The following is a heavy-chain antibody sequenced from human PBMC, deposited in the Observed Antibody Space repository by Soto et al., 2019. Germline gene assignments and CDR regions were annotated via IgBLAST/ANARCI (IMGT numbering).Heavy chain of an antibody. D-gene: IGHD4-17*01. CDR1: GDSISSGNW. J-gene: IGHJ4*02. CDR3: AREPNYGGNAGYFDY. V-gene: IGHV4-4*02. Sequence: QVQLQESGPGLVKPSGTLSLTCSVSGDSISSGNWWTWVRQPPGKGLEWIGEIYHIGSTNYSPSLKSRVTISVDKSKNQFSLKLTSVTAADTAVYYCAREPNYGGNAGYFDYWGQGTLVTVSP. CDR2: IYHIGST.